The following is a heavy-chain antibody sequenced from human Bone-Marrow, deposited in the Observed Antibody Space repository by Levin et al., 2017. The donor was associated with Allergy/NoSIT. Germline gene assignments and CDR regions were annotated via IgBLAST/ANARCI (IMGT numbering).Heavy chain of an antibody. J-gene: IGHJ6*02. Sequence: ASVKVSCKASGYTFTSYDINWVRQATGQGLEWMGWMNPNSGNTGYAQKFQGRVTMTRNTSISTAYMELSSLRSEDTAVYYCARFDPAAGNSYYYGMDVWGQGTTVTVSS. D-gene: IGHD6-13*01. CDR3: ARFDPAAGNSYYYGMDV. V-gene: IGHV1-8*01. CDR1: GYTFTSYD. CDR2: MNPNSGNT.